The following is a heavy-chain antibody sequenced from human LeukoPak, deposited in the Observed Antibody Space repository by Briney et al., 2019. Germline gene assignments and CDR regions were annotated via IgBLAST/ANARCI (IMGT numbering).Heavy chain of an antibody. V-gene: IGHV4-39*01. CDR2: IYYSGST. J-gene: IGHJ6*03. CDR1: GGSISSYY. D-gene: IGHD3-10*01. CDR3: ARRVGNGSGRYYYYYMDV. Sequence: SETLSLTCTVSGGSISSYYWGWIRQPPGKGLEWIGSIYYSGSTYYNPSLKSRVTISVDTSKNQFSLRLSSVTAADTAVYYCARRVGNGSGRYYYYYMDVWGKGTTVTISS.